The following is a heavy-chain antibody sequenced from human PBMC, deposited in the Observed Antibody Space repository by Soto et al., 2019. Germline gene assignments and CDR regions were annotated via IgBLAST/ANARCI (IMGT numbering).Heavy chain of an antibody. J-gene: IGHJ6*02. V-gene: IGHV1-2*04. CDR2: INPNSGGT. CDR1: GYTFTGYY. Sequence: ASVKVSCKASGYTFTGYYRHWVRQAPGQGLEWMGWINPNSGGTNYAQKFQGWVTMTRDTSISTAYMELSRLRSDDTAVYYCAREAVAQVRYYYYGMDVWGQGTTVTVS. D-gene: IGHD6-19*01. CDR3: AREAVAQVRYYYYGMDV.